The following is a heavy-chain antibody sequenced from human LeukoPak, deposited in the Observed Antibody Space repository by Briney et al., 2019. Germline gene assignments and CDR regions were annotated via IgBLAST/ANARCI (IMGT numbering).Heavy chain of an antibody. D-gene: IGHD3-22*01. Sequence: GGSLRLSCAASEFTFDDYGMSWVRQAPGKGLEWVSGINWNGGSTGYADSVKGRFTISRDNAKNSLYLQMNSLRAEDTALYHCARGLRDSSGYWFDPWGQGTLVTVSS. V-gene: IGHV3-20*01. CDR1: EFTFDDYG. CDR3: ARGLRDSSGYWFDP. CDR2: INWNGGST. J-gene: IGHJ5*02.